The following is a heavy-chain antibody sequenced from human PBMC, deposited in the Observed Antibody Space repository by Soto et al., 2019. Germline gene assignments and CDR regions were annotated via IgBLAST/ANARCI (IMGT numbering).Heavy chain of an antibody. J-gene: IGHJ4*02. V-gene: IGHV3-30*18. D-gene: IGHD2-15*01. CDR1: GFTFSSYG. CDR3: AKDDGGVGYCSGGSCSDLYYFDY. CDR2: ISYDVSNK. Sequence: GVSLRLSCAASGFTFSSYGMHWVRQAPGKGLEWVAVISYDVSNKYYAGSVKGRFTISRGNSKNTLYLQMNSLRAEDTAVYYCAKDDGGVGYCSGGSCSDLYYFDYWGQGTLVTVSS.